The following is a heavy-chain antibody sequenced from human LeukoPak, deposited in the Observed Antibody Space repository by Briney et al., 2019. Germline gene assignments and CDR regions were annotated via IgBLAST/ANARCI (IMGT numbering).Heavy chain of an antibody. CDR1: GFTFSNAW. J-gene: IGHJ4*02. CDR2: IKSKTDGGTT. V-gene: IGHV3-15*01. CDR3: TKARRYYYGSGSFFSYYFDY. D-gene: IGHD3-10*01. Sequence: GGSLRLSCAASGFTFSNAWMSWVRQAPGKGLEWVGRIKSKTDGGTTDYTAPVEGRFTISRDDSKNTLYLQMNSLKTEDTAVYYCTKARRYYYGSGSFFSYYFDYWGQGTLVTASS.